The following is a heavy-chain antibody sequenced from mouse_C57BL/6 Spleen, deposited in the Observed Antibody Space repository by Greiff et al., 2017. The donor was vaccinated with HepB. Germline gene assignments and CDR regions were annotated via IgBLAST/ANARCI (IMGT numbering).Heavy chain of an antibody. J-gene: IGHJ4*01. CDR3: ARRSDHYYAMDY. Sequence: VQLVESGPELVKPGASVKISCKASGYAFSSSWMNWVKQRPGKGLEWIGRIYPGDGDTNYNGKFKGKATLTADKSSSTAYMQLSSLTSEDSAVYFCARRSDHYYAMDYWGQGTSVTVSS. CDR1: GYAFSSSW. V-gene: IGHV1-82*01. CDR2: IYPGDGDT. D-gene: IGHD1-3*01.